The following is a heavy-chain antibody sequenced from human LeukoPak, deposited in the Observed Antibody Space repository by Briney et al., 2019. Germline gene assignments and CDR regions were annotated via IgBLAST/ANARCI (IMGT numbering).Heavy chain of an antibody. J-gene: IGHJ6*02. CDR2: ISSSSSIT. V-gene: IGHV3-48*01. D-gene: IGHD3-22*01. CDR3: ARDIGSYYDSSGYPRDYYYYGMDV. CDR1: GFTFSSYG. Sequence: GGSLRLSCVASGFTFSSYGMDWVRQASGRGLEWISYISSSSSITSYAESVKGRFTISRDNAKSSLYLQMNSLRAEDTAVYYCARDIGSYYDSSGYPRDYYYYGMDVWGQGTTVTVSS.